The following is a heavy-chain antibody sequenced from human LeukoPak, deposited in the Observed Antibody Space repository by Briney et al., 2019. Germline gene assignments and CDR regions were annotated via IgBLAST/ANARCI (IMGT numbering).Heavy chain of an antibody. CDR3: TTDLDY. V-gene: IGHV1-24*01. CDR1: GYTLNELA. J-gene: IGHJ4*02. CDR2: FDPEDGET. Sequence: ASVKVSCKASGYTLNELAIHWVRQAPGKGLQWMGGFDPEDGETIYAQKFRGRLTVTEDTSTDTAFMELSSLTSDDTAVYYCTTDLDYWGQGSLVTVSS.